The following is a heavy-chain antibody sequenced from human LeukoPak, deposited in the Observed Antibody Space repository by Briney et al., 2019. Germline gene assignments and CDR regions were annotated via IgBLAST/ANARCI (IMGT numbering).Heavy chain of an antibody. D-gene: IGHD3-10*01. CDR3: ARDSKLLWFGELFDY. CDR2: IKQDGSEK. V-gene: IGHV3-7*01. Sequence: GGSLRLSCAASGFTFSTYRMSWVRQAPGKGLEWVADIKQDGSEKYYVDSVKGRFTISRDNAKNSLYLQMNSLRAEDTAVYYCARDSKLLWFGELFDYWGQGTLVTVSS. J-gene: IGHJ4*02. CDR1: GFTFSTYR.